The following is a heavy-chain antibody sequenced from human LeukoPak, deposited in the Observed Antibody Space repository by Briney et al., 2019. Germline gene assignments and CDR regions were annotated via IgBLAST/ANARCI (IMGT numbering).Heavy chain of an antibody. Sequence: GGSLRLSCAASGFTFSSYAMSWVRQAPGKGLEWVSAISGSGGSAYYADSVKGRFTISRDNSKNTLYLQMNSLRAEDTAVYYCAKAGSGYYSTYNWFDPWGQGTLVTVSS. J-gene: IGHJ5*02. CDR3: AKAGSGYYSTYNWFDP. D-gene: IGHD3-22*01. V-gene: IGHV3-23*01. CDR1: GFTFSSYA. CDR2: ISGSGGSA.